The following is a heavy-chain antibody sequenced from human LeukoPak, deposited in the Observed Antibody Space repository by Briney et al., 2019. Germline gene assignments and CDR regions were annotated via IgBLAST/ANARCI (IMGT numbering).Heavy chain of an antibody. Sequence: ASVKVSCKGSGYTFTSYGINWVRQAPGRGLEWMGWISPYNGNTNYAQNLQGRVTLTTDTSTTTAYLELRSLRSDDTAVYFCARVLYSYGYSPFDYWGQGTLVTVSS. D-gene: IGHD5-18*01. CDR2: ISPYNGNT. J-gene: IGHJ4*02. CDR1: GYTFTSYG. V-gene: IGHV1-18*01. CDR3: ARVLYSYGYSPFDY.